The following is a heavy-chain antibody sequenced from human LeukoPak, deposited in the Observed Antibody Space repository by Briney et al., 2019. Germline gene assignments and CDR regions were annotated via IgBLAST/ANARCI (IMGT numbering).Heavy chain of an antibody. V-gene: IGHV3-21*01. CDR2: ISSSSSYI. J-gene: IGHJ5*02. Sequence: GGSLRLSCAASGFTSSSYSMNWVRQAPGKGLEWVSSISSSSSYIYYADSVKGRFTISRDNAKNSLYLQMNSLRAEDTAVYYCARGAAAAGPYWFDPWGQGTLVTVSS. CDR3: ARGAAAAGPYWFDP. CDR1: GFTSSSYS. D-gene: IGHD6-13*01.